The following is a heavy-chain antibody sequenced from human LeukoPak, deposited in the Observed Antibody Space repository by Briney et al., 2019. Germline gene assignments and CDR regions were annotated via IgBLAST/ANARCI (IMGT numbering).Heavy chain of an antibody. J-gene: IGHJ4*02. D-gene: IGHD2-2*01. V-gene: IGHV4-61*02. CDR2: IYTSGRP. Sequence: SETLSLTCTVSGGSMSIGSYFWSWIPQPVGKGLEWIVRIYTSGRPNYTPSHKSRVTIPVDTSKNQFSLKRSSVTAADTAGYYCARSVGISAAMIDYWGQGTLVTVYS. CDR3: ARSVGISAAMIDY. CDR1: GGSMSIGSYF.